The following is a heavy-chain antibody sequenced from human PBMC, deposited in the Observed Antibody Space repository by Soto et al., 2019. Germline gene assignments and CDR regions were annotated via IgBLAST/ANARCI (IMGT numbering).Heavy chain of an antibody. CDR1: GGTFSSYA. V-gene: IGHV1-69*13. CDR3: ARGPRSSSWIPLWLPGGWFDP. J-gene: IGHJ5*02. Sequence: GASVKVSCKASGGTFSSYAISWVRQAPGQGLEWMGGIIPIFGTANYAQKFQGRVTITADESTSTAYMELSSLRSEDTAVYYCARGPRSSSWIPLWLPGGWFDPWGQGTLVTVSS. CDR2: IIPIFGTA. D-gene: IGHD5-18*01.